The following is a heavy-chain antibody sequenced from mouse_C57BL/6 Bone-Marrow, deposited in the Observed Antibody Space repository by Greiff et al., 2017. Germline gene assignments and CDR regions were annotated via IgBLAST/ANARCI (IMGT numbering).Heavy chain of an antibody. CDR1: GYTFTSYW. CDR2: FHPNSGSP. V-gene: IGHV1-64*01. J-gene: IGHJ4*01. Sequence: VQLQQPGAELVKPGASVKLSCKASGYTFTSYWMHWVKQRPGQGLEWIGMFHPNSGSPNYNEKFKSKATLTVDKSSSTTYMQLSSLTSKDSTVYDCARSHCENGSIYYAMDYWGQGTSVTVSS. CDR3: ARSHCENGSIYYAMDY. D-gene: IGHD1-1*01.